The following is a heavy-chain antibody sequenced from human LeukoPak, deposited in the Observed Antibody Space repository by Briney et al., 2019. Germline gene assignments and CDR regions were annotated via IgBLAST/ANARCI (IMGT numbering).Heavy chain of an antibody. CDR3: AREVMYNFDY. V-gene: IGHV3-15*01. CDR2: IQSKTDGGTT. Sequence: GGSLRLSCAASGFTFSNAWMSWVRQAPGKGLEWVGRIQSKTDGGTTDYAAPVKGRFTISRDDSKNALYLQMSSLKTEDTAVYYCAREVMYNFDYWGQGTLVTVSS. D-gene: IGHD1-1*01. J-gene: IGHJ4*02. CDR1: GFTFSNAW.